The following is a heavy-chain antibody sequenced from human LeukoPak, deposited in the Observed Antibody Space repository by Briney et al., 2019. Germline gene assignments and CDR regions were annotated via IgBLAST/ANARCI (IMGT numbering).Heavy chain of an antibody. D-gene: IGHD3-16*01. CDR1: GFIVINNY. J-gene: IGHJ4*02. CDR3: AGGLDRGN. Sequence: GGSLRLSCAASGFIVINNYLSWVRQAPGKGLEWVSLIYSGGSTYYADSVKGRFTISRDNSKNTLYLQMNSLRAEDTAVYYCAGGLDRGNWGQGALVTVSS. V-gene: IGHV3-53*01. CDR2: IYSGGST.